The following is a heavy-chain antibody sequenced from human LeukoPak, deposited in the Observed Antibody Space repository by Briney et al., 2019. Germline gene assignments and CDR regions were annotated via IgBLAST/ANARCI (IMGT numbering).Heavy chain of an antibody. D-gene: IGHD4-23*01. Sequence: GGSLRLSCAASGFSFSTYNMNWVRQAPGKGLEWVSSISSSSTYIYYADSVNGRFTISRDNAKISLYLQMNSLRAEDTAVYYCARGYAGNSGGVYYFDYWGPGTLVTVSS. CDR3: ARGYAGNSGGVYYFDY. V-gene: IGHV3-21*01. J-gene: IGHJ4*02. CDR2: ISSSSTYI. CDR1: GFSFSTYN.